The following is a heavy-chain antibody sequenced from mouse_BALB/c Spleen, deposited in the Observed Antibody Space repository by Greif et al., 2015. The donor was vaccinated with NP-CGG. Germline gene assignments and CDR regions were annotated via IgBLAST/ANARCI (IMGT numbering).Heavy chain of an antibody. Sequence: QVQLQQSGAELVRPGSSVKISCKASGYAFSSYWMYWVKQRPGQGLEWIGQIYPGDGDTNYNGKFKGKATLTADKSSSTAYKQHSNLTAEDSAVYFCAREDYGTRYDDVGGAGTTVTVSS. J-gene: IGHJ1*01. V-gene: IGHV1-80*01. CDR3: AREDYGTRYDDV. CDR1: GYAFSSYW. CDR2: IYPGDGDT. D-gene: IGHD1-1*01.